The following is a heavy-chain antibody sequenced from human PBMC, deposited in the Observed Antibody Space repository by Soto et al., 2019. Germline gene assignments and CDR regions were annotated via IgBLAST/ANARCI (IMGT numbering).Heavy chain of an antibody. D-gene: IGHD3-10*01. V-gene: IGHV1-69*13. CDR2: IIPIFGTA. CDR3: ARDRGTFSDYYYGMDV. Sequence: ASVKVSCKASGGTFSSYAISWVRQAPGQGLEWMGGIIPIFGTANYAQKFQGRVTITADESTSTAYMELSSLRSEDTAVYYCARDRGTFSDYYYGMDVWGQGTTVNVSS. CDR1: GGTFSSYA. J-gene: IGHJ6*02.